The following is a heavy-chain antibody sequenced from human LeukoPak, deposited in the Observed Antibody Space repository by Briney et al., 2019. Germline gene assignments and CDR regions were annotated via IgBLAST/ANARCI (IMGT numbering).Heavy chain of an antibody. CDR3: ARRYCSGGSCYGDYYYYGMDV. D-gene: IGHD2-15*01. CDR2: IIPIFATS. Sequence: ASVKVSCTASGGTFSSYAISWVRQAPGQGLEWMGGIIPIFATSNYAQKFQGRVTITADESTRTAYMELSSLRSEDTAIYYCARRYCSGGSCYGDYYYYGMDVWGQGTTVTVSS. J-gene: IGHJ6*02. CDR1: GGTFSSYA. V-gene: IGHV1-69*13.